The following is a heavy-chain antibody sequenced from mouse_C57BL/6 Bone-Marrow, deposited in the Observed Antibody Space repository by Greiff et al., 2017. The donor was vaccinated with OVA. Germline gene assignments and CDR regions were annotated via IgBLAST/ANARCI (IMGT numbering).Heavy chain of an antibody. D-gene: IGHD1-1*01. Sequence: EVMLVESGGGLVQPGGSLKLSCAASGFTFSDYYMYWVRQTPEKRLEWVAYISNGGGSTYYPDTVKGRFTISRDNAKNTLYLQMSRLKSEDTAMYYCARQGYYYEAMDYWGQGTSVTVSS. V-gene: IGHV5-12*01. CDR3: ARQGYYYEAMDY. J-gene: IGHJ4*01. CDR1: GFTFSDYY. CDR2: ISNGGGST.